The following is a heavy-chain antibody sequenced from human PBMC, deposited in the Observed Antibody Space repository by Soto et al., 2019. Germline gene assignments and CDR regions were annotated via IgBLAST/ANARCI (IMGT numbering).Heavy chain of an antibody. Sequence: QLQLQESGPGLVKPSETLSLTCTVSGGSISSSSYYWGWIRQPPGKGLEWIGSIYYSGSTYYNPSLKSRVTISVDTSKNQFSLKLSSVTAADTAVYYCARQSFIDYGDYEDYWGQGTLVTVSS. J-gene: IGHJ4*02. CDR3: ARQSFIDYGDYEDY. CDR2: IYYSGST. CDR1: GGSISSSSYY. D-gene: IGHD4-17*01. V-gene: IGHV4-39*01.